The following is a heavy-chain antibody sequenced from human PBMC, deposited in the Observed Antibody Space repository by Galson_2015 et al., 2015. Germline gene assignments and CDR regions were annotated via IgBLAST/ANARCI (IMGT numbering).Heavy chain of an antibody. CDR3: ARTISSGWSTLHDY. CDR2: IDWDDDK. CDR1: GFSLSTSGMC. D-gene: IGHD6-19*01. V-gene: IGHV2-70*01. J-gene: IGHJ4*02. Sequence: PALVKPTRTLTLTCTFSGFSLSTSGMCVSWIRQPPGKALEWLALIDWDDDKYYSTSLKTRLTISKDTSKNQVVLTMTNMDPVDTATYYCARTISSGWSTLHDYWGQGTLVTVSS.